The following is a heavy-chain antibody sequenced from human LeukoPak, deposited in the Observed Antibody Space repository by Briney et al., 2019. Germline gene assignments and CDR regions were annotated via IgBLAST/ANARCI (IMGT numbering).Heavy chain of an antibody. Sequence: ASVKVSCKASGYTFTGYYMHWVRQAPGQGLEWMGWISAYNGNTNYAQKLQGRVTMTTDTSTSTAYMELRSLRSDDTAVYYCARVITMVRGATNNWFDPWGQGTLVTVSS. V-gene: IGHV1-18*04. CDR3: ARVITMVRGATNNWFDP. CDR2: ISAYNGNT. CDR1: GYTFTGYY. J-gene: IGHJ5*02. D-gene: IGHD3-10*01.